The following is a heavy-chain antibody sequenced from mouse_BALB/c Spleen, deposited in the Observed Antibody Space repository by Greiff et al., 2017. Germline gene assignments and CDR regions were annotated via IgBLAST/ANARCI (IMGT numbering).Heavy chain of an antibody. D-gene: IGHD3-1*01. V-gene: IGHV14-3*02. CDR3: ATARGFAY. CDR1: GFNIKDTY. J-gene: IGHJ3*01. CDR2: IDPANGNT. Sequence: VHVKQSGAELVKPGASVKLSCTASGFNIKDTYMHWVKQRPEQGLEWIGRIDPANGNTKYDPKFQGKATITADTSSNTAYLQLSSLTSEDTAVYYCATARGFAYWGQGTLVTVSA.